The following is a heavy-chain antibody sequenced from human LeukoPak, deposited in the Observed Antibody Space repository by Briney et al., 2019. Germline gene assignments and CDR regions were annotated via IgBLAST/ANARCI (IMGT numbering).Heavy chain of an antibody. V-gene: IGHV3-48*03. J-gene: IGHJ4*02. CDR1: GLTFSSYE. Sequence: PGGSLRLSCAASGLTFSSYEMNWVRQAPGKGLEGGSYISSGGSTIYYADYVKGPFTISRDNAKNSLYLQMISLRDEDTAFYYCARDQRGYSGYDDLGRFDYWGQGTLVTDSS. CDR3: ARDQRGYSGYDDLGRFDY. CDR2: ISSGGSTI. D-gene: IGHD5-12*01.